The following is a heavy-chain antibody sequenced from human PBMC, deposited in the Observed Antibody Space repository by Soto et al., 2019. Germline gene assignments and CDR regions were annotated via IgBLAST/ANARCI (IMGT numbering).Heavy chain of an antibody. CDR2: IGTAGDT. CDR3: ARVASNHNWKKYYFDY. J-gene: IGHJ4*02. D-gene: IGHD1-1*01. CDR1: GFTFSSYD. Sequence: GGSLRLSCAASGFTFSSYDMHWVRQATGKGLEWVSAIGTAGDTYYPGSVKGRFTISRENAKNSLYLQMNSLRAEDTAVYYCARVASNHNWKKYYFDYWGQGTLVTVSS. V-gene: IGHV3-13*01.